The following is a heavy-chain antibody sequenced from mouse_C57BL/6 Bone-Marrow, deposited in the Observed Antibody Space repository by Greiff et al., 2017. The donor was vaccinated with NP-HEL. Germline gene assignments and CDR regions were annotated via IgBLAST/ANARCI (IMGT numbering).Heavy chain of an antibody. J-gene: IGHJ4*01. CDR2: IYPGSGNT. CDR1: GYTFTDYY. D-gene: IGHD2-1*01. CDR3: AKRTYGNYYAMDY. Sequence: QVQLQQSGAELVRPGASVKLSCKASGYTFTDYYINWVKQRPGQGLEWIARIYPGSGNTYYNEKFKGKATLTAEKSSSTAYMQLSSLTSEDSAVYFCAKRTYGNYYAMDYWGQGTSGTVSS. V-gene: IGHV1-76*01.